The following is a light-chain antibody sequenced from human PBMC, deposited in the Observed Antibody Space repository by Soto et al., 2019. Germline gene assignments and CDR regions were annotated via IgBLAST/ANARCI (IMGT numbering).Light chain of an antibody. Sequence: QSALTQPASVSGSPGQSITISCTGTSSDVGGYNYLSWYQHHPGKAPKLMIYDVSDRPSGVSNRFSGSKSGSTASLTISGLQTEDEADYYCSSYTSSSTRVFGTGTKLTVL. CDR3: SSYTSSSTRV. V-gene: IGLV2-14*03. CDR2: DVS. J-gene: IGLJ1*01. CDR1: SSDVGGYNY.